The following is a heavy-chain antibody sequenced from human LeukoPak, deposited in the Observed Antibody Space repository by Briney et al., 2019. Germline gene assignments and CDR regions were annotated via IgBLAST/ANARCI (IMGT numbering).Heavy chain of an antibody. CDR2: INPSGGST. CDR3: ASHGSDYYYYMDV. D-gene: IGHD3-10*01. Sequence: ASVKVSCKASGYTFTSYYMHWVRQAPGQGLEWMGIINPSGGSTSYAQKLQGRVTMTTDTSTSTAYMELRSLRSDDTAVYYCASHGSDYYYYMDVWGKGTTVTVSS. J-gene: IGHJ6*03. V-gene: IGHV1-46*01. CDR1: GYTFTSYY.